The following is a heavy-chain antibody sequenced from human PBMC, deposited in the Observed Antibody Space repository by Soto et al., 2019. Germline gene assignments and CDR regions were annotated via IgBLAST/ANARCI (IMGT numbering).Heavy chain of an antibody. CDR2: ISAYNGNT. Sequence: ASVKVSCKASGYTFTSYGISWVRQAPGQGLEWMGWISAYNGNTNYAQKLQGRVTMTTDTPTSTAYMELRSLRSDDTAVYYCARAGAITMIVVVPPNWFDPWGQGTLVTVSS. V-gene: IGHV1-18*01. CDR3: ARAGAITMIVVVPPNWFDP. CDR1: GYTFTSYG. D-gene: IGHD3-22*01. J-gene: IGHJ5*02.